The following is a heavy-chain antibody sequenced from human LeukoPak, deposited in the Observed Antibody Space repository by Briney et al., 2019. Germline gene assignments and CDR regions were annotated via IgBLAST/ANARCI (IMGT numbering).Heavy chain of an antibody. J-gene: IGHJ4*02. Sequence: GGSLRLSCAASGFTFSSYAMSWVRQAPGKGLEWVSAISGSGGSTYYADSVKGRFTISRDNSKNTLYLQMNSLRAEDTAVYYCAKDLLHSSSSDLDYWGQGTLVTVPS. D-gene: IGHD6-6*01. CDR2: ISGSGGST. CDR3: AKDLLHSSSSDLDY. CDR1: GFTFSSYA. V-gene: IGHV3-23*01.